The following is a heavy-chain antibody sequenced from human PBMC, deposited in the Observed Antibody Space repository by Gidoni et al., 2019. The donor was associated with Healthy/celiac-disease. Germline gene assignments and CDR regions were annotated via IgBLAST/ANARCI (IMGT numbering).Heavy chain of an antibody. D-gene: IGHD2-21*01. CDR1: GGSFSGYY. CDR2: INHSGST. Sequence: QVQLQQWGAGLLKPSETLSLTCAVYGGSFSGYYWSWIRQPPGKGLEWIGEINHSGSTNYNPSLKSRVTISVDTSKNQFSLKLSSVTAADTAVYYCARVTSIEDPDAFDIWGQGTMVTVSS. CDR3: ARVTSIEDPDAFDI. J-gene: IGHJ3*02. V-gene: IGHV4-34*01.